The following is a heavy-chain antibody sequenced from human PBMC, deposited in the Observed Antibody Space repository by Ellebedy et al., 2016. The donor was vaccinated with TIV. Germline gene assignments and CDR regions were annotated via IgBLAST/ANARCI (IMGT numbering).Heavy chain of an antibody. CDR1: GFIFSGSW. Sequence: PGGSLRLSCAASGFIFSGSWMTWVRQAPGKGLEWVANINQDGSDEYYVDSVKGRFTISRDNAKNSLYLQMNSLRAEDTAMYYCAKDLTWFGELLSPDYWGQGTLVTVSS. D-gene: IGHD3-10*01. J-gene: IGHJ4*02. V-gene: IGHV3-7*03. CDR3: AKDLTWFGELLSPDY. CDR2: INQDGSDE.